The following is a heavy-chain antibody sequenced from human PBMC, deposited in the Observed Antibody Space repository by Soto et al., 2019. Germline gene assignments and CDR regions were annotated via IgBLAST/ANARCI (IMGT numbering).Heavy chain of an antibody. Sequence: QITLKESGPTLVKPTQTLTLTCTFSGFSLSTSGVGVGWIRQPPGKALEWLALIYWDDDKRYSPSLKRRLSTPTATSNNLVLLTTPPIDPVVTDTYYCAHGRSSRGVRGVHFDYGGQGTLVTVSS. J-gene: IGHJ4*02. V-gene: IGHV2-5*02. CDR3: AHGRSSRGVRGVHFDY. CDR1: GFSLSTSGVG. D-gene: IGHD3-10*01. CDR2: IYWDDDK.